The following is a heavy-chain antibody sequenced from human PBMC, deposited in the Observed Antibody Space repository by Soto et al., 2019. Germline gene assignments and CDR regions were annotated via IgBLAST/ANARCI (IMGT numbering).Heavy chain of an antibody. CDR2: INAGNGNT. CDR1: GYTFTSYA. V-gene: IGHV1-3*01. CDR3: VRDLDYANAFDI. D-gene: IGHD4-17*01. J-gene: IGHJ3*02. Sequence: ASVKVSCKASGYTFTSYAMHWVRQAPGQRLEWMGWINAGNGNTKYSQKFQGRVTITRDTSASTAYMELSSLRSEDTAVYYCVRDLDYANAFDIWGQGTMVTVSS.